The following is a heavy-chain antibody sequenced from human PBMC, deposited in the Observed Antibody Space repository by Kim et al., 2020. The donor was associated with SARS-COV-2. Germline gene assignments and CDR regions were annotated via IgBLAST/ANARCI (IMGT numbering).Heavy chain of an antibody. V-gene: IGHV1-2*06. J-gene: IGHJ6*02. D-gene: IGHD5-18*01. CDR3: ASMDTSMARFYGMDV. CDR1: GYTFTDYY. Sequence: ASVKVSCKASGYTFTDYYIHWVRQAPGQGPEWMGQVNPMRGDTNYAQKFQGRVTMTRDTSISTAYMELSRLKYEDTAVYYCASMDTSMARFYGMDVWGQG. CDR2: VNPMRGDT.